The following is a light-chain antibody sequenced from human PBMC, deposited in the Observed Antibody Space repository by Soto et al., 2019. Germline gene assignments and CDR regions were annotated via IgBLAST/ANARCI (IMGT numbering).Light chain of an antibody. V-gene: IGKV3-11*01. J-gene: IGKJ5*01. CDR1: QSVSSY. Sequence: EIVLTQSPATLSLSPGERATLSCRASQSVSSYLAWYQQKPGQAPRLLIYDASTRATGIPARFSGSGSGTDFTLTISSLEPEGFAVYYCQQRSNWPTFGQGTRLEIK. CDR3: QQRSNWPT. CDR2: DAS.